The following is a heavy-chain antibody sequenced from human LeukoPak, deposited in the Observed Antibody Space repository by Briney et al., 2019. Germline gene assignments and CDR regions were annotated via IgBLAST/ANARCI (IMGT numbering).Heavy chain of an antibody. V-gene: IGHV3-33*01. CDR1: GFTFSSYG. D-gene: IGHD1-7*01. Sequence: GRSLRLSCAASGFTFSSYGMHWVRQAPGKGLEWVAVIWYDGNNKYYADPVKGRFTISRDNSKNTLYLEMNSLRGEDTAVYYCARGKTSPGPWGQGTLVTVSS. CDR3: ARGKTSPGP. CDR2: IWYDGNNK. J-gene: IGHJ5*02.